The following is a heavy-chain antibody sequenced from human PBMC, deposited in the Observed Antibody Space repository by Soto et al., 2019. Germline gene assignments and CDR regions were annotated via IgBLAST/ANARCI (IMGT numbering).Heavy chain of an antibody. V-gene: IGHV4-4*02. D-gene: IGHD3-22*01. CDR3: ASLRPTYYYDSSGNY. CDR1: GGSISSSNW. J-gene: IGHJ4*02. Sequence: PSETLSLTCAVSGGSISSSNWWSWVRQPPGKGLEWIGEIYHSGSTNYNPSLKSRVTISVDKSKNQFSLKLSSVTAADTAVYYCASLRPTYYYDSSGNYWGQGTLVTVSS. CDR2: IYHSGST.